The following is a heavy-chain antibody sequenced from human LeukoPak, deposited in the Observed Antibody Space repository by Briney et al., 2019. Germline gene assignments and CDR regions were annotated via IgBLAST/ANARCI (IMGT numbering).Heavy chain of an antibody. CDR3: EREGILTGYYTGVNFDY. CDR2: ISYDGSNK. CDR1: GFTFSSYA. J-gene: IGHJ4*02. D-gene: IGHD3-9*01. Sequence: GGSLRLSCAASGFTFSSYAMHWVRQAPGKGLEWVAVISYDGSNKYYADSVKGRFTISRDNSKNTLYLQMNSLRAEDTALYYCEREGILTGYYTGVNFDYWGQGTLVTVSS. V-gene: IGHV3-30*04.